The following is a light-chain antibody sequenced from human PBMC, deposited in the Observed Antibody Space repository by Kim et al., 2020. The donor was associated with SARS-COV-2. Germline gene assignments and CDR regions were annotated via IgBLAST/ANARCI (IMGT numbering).Light chain of an antibody. J-gene: IGKJ4*01. CDR3: QQRSNWPFT. Sequence: EIVLTQSPATLSLSPGERATLSCRASQSVSSYLDWYQQKPGQAPRLLIYDASNRATGIPARFSGSGSGTDFTLTISSLEPEDFVVYYCQQRSNWPFTFGGGTKVDI. CDR1: QSVSSY. CDR2: DAS. V-gene: IGKV3-11*01.